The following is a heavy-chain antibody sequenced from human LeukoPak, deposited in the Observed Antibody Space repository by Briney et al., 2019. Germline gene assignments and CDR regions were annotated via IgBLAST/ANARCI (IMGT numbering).Heavy chain of an antibody. Sequence: SETLSLTCSVSGGSISGYYWSWIRQPPGQTLEWIGYMYYSGSTYYNPSLKSRLTISLDTSKNQFSLKLSSVTAADTAVYYCARPYYYDSRIDPWGQGTLVTVSS. CDR3: ARPYYYDSRIDP. V-gene: IGHV4-59*08. D-gene: IGHD3-22*01. CDR1: GGSISGYY. J-gene: IGHJ5*02. CDR2: MYYSGST.